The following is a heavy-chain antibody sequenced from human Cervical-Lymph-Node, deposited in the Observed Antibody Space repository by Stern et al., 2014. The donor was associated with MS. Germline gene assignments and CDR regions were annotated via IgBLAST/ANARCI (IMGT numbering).Heavy chain of an antibody. V-gene: IGHV4-59*01. Sequence: QVQLVESGPGLVKASETLSLTCTVSGGSFSSSSWTWVRQSPGKGLEWIGYVSHSGNTNYNPSLKSRVTMSVDMSKNQLSLKLTSVTAADTAIYYCARGSSWCDYWGQGTLVTVSS. CDR2: VSHSGNT. D-gene: IGHD6-13*01. CDR3: ARGSSWCDY. J-gene: IGHJ4*02. CDR1: GGSFSSSS.